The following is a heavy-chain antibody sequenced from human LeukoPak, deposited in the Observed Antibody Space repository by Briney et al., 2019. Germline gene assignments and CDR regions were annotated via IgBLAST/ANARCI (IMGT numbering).Heavy chain of an antibody. CDR1: GFTFSSYA. V-gene: IGHV3-23*01. CDR2: IIASGGST. Sequence: GGSLRLSCATSGFTFSSYAMSWVRQAPGKGLEWVSGIIASGGSTYYADSVKGRFTISRDNSENTLYLQMNSLRAEDTAVYYCAKDYYGGDSHYYGMDVWGQGTTVTVSS. D-gene: IGHD4-23*01. CDR3: AKDYYGGDSHYYGMDV. J-gene: IGHJ6*02.